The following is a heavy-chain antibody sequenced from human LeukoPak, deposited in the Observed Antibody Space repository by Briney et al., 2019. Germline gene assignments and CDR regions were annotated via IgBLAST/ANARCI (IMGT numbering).Heavy chain of an antibody. CDR3: ASAARWEARPHAFDI. V-gene: IGHV4-61*08. J-gene: IGHJ3*02. Sequence: SETLSLTCAVSGGSISSGGYSWNWIRQPPGKRLEGIGYIEYRGITNYNPSLKSRVTISVDTSKSPFSLKLRYVTAADAAVYSCASAARWEARPHAFDIWGQGTMVTVSS. CDR2: IEYRGIT. CDR1: GGSISSGGYS. D-gene: IGHD1-26*01.